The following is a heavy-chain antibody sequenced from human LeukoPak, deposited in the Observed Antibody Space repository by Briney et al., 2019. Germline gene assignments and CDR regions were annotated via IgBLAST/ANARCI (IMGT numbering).Heavy chain of an antibody. V-gene: IGHV3-23*01. CDR1: GFTFSSYG. CDR3: AKAGLWFGESYMDV. J-gene: IGHJ6*03. Sequence: GGSLRLSCAASGFTFSSYGMSWVRQAPGKGLEWVSAISGSGGSTYYADSVKGRFTISRDNSKNTLYLQMNSLRAEDTAVYYCAKAGLWFGESYMDVWGKGTTVTVSS. D-gene: IGHD3-10*01. CDR2: ISGSGGST.